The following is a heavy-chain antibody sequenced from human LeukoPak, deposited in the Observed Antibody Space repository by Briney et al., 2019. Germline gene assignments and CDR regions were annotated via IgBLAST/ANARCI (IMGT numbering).Heavy chain of an antibody. Sequence: ASVKVSCKASGYTFTGYYMHWVRQAPGQGLEWMGWINPNSGGTNYAQKFQGRVTMTRDTSISTAYMELSRLRSDDTAVYYCARDGSITMVRGVILYLIDYWGQGTLVTVSS. V-gene: IGHV1-2*02. D-gene: IGHD3-10*01. CDR1: GYTFTGYY. J-gene: IGHJ4*02. CDR3: ARDGSITMVRGVILYLIDY. CDR2: INPNSGGT.